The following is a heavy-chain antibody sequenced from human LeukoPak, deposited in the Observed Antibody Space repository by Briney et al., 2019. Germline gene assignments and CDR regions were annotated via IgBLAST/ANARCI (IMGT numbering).Heavy chain of an antibody. CDR1: GGSFSGYY. CDR2: INHSGST. J-gene: IGHJ2*01. Sequence: SETLSLTCAVYGGSFSGYYWSWIRQPPGKGLEWIGEINHSGSTNYNPPLKSRVTISVDTSKNQFSLKLSSVTAADTAVHYCARTGFDLWGRGTLVTVSS. V-gene: IGHV4-34*01. CDR3: ARTGFDL.